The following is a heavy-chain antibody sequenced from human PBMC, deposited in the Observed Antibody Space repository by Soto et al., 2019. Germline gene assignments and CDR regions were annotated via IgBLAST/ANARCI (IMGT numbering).Heavy chain of an antibody. D-gene: IGHD1-26*01. J-gene: IGHJ3*02. V-gene: IGHV3-30*18. CDR1: GLTFSSYG. CDR3: AKGAEYSGSLDAFDI. CDR2: ISYDGSNK. Sequence: PGGSLRLSCAASGLTFSSYGMHWVRQAPGKGLEWVAVISYDGSNKYYADSVKGRFTISRDNSKNTLYLQMNSLRAEDTAVYYCAKGAEYSGSLDAFDIWGQGTMVTVSS.